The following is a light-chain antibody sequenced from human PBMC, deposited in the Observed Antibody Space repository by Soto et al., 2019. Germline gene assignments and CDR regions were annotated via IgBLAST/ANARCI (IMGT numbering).Light chain of an antibody. CDR2: GAS. CDR3: QQMRA. Sequence: EIVLTQSPGTLSLSPGERATLSCRASQSVSSSFLAWYQQKPGQAPGLLIYGASSRATGIPDRFSGSGSGTDFTLTISRLEPEDFAVYYCQQMRAFGGGTKVEIK. V-gene: IGKV3-20*01. CDR1: QSVSSSF. J-gene: IGKJ4*02.